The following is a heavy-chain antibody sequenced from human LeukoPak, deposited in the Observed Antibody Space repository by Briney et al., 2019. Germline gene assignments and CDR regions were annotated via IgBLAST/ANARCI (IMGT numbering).Heavy chain of an antibody. CDR3: APAKLGIFILDY. V-gene: IGHV1-46*03. J-gene: IGHJ4*02. D-gene: IGHD7-27*01. CDR1: GYTFTSYY. CDR2: INPSGGST. Sequence: ASVKVSCKASGYTFTSYYMHWVRQAPGQGLEWMGIINPSGGSTSYAQKFQGRVTMTRDTSTSTVYMELSSVRSEDTAVYYCAPAKLGIFILDYWGQGTLVTVSS.